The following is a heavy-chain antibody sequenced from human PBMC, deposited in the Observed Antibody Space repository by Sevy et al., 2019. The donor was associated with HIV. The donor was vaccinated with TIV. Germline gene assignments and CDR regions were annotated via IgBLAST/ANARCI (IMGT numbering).Heavy chain of an antibody. D-gene: IGHD3-10*01. CDR1: GFTFNTYT. CDR3: ARPYGSGTWEAFDT. J-gene: IGHJ3*02. Sequence: GGSLRLSCAASGFTFNTYTMNWVRQAPGKGLEWVSSIGSLSNYIYYADSVKGRFTVSRDNAKNSVFLQMNSLRAEDTAVYYCARPYGSGTWEAFDTWGQGTMVTVSS. V-gene: IGHV3-21*01. CDR2: IGSLSNYI.